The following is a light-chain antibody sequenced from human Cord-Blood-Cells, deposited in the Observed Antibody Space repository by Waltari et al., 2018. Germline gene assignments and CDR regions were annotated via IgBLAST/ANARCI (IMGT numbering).Light chain of an antibody. CDR1: QSVLYSSNNKNY. J-gene: IGKJ4*01. CDR3: QQYYSTPLT. V-gene: IGKV4-1*01. CDR2: WAS. Sequence: DIVMTQSPASLAVSLGERATINCKSSQSVLYSSNNKNYLAWYQQKPGQPPKLLIYWASTRESGVPDRFSGSGSGTDFTHTISSLQAEDVAVYYCQQYYSTPLTFGGGTKVEIK.